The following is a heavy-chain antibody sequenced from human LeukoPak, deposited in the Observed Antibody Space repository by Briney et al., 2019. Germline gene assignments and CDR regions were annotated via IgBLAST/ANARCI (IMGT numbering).Heavy chain of an antibody. V-gene: IGHV3-23*01. Sequence: GGSLRLSCAASGFTFSSYAMSWVRQAPGKGLEWVSAISGSGGSTYYADSVKGRFTISRDNSKNTLFLQMNSLRAEDTAVYYCAKDVRGYCSSTSCPKDSWGQGALVTVSP. CDR2: ISGSGGST. J-gene: IGHJ4*02. CDR1: GFTFSSYA. D-gene: IGHD2-2*01. CDR3: AKDVRGYCSSTSCPKDS.